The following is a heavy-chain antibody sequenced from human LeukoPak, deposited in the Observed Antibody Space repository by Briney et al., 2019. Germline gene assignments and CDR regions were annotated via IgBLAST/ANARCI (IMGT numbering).Heavy chain of an antibody. CDR2: VRYDETNK. D-gene: IGHD2-15*01. CDR3: AKTHGPYCSGGSCHPDY. V-gene: IGHV3-30*02. J-gene: IGHJ4*02. CDR1: GFTFDNYG. Sequence: GGSLRLSCAASGFTFDNYGMHWVRQAPGKGLEWVAFVRYDETNKYYADSVKGRFTISRDNSKNTLYLQMNSLRVEDTAIYYCAKTHGPYCSGGSCHPDYWGQGTLVTVSS.